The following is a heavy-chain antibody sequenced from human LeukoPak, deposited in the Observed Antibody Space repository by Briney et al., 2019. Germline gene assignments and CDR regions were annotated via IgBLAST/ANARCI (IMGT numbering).Heavy chain of an antibody. V-gene: IGHV4-39*02. CDR3: ARPRSLRGRNFDY. CDR1: GGSISSNTYS. Sequence: PSETLSLTCTVSGGSISSNTYSWGWIRQPPGKGLEWIGSIYYGGSAYYNPSLKSRVTISVDTSKNHFSLKLSSVTAADTAVYYCARPRSLRGRNFDYWGQGTLVTVSS. J-gene: IGHJ4*02. CDR2: IYYGGSA. D-gene: IGHD3/OR15-3a*01.